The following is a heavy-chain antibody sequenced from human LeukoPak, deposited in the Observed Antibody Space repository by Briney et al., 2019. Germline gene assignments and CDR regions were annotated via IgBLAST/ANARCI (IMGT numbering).Heavy chain of an antibody. D-gene: IGHD1-26*01. CDR3: ARQNSGSYYGDFDYYYMDV. CDR2: IIPSFGTA. J-gene: IGHJ6*03. CDR1: GGTFSSYA. Sequence: GASVKVSCKASGGTFSSYAISWVRQAPGQGLEWMGGIIPSFGTANYAQKFQGRVTITTDESTSTAYMELSSLRSEDTAVYYCARQNSGSYYGDFDYYYMDVWGKGTTVTVSS. V-gene: IGHV1-69*05.